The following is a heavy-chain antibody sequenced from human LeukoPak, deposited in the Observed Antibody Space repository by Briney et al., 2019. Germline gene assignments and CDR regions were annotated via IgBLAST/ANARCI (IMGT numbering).Heavy chain of an antibody. CDR2: ISYSGST. D-gene: IGHD3-10*01. V-gene: IGHV4-59*01. CDR3: ARLSWPGRGSRFDP. J-gene: IGHJ5*02. CDR1: GDSIRSYD. Sequence: SETLSLTCTVSGDSIRSYDWSWIRQSPGKGLEWIGYISYSGSTNYNPPLKSRVTISVDTSKNQFSLNLSSVTAADTAVYFCARLSWPGRGSRFDPWGQGTLVTVSS.